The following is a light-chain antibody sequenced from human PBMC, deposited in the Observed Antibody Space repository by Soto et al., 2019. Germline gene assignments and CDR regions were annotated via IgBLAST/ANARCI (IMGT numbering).Light chain of an antibody. CDR1: QSVSSSY. Sequence: EIVLTQSPGTLSLSPGERATLSCRASQSVSSSYLARYQQKPGQAPRLLIYGASSRATGIPARFSGSGSGTDFTLTISRLEPEDFAVYYCQQYGSSGTFGHGTKVDIK. CDR2: GAS. J-gene: IGKJ1*01. V-gene: IGKV3-20*01. CDR3: QQYGSSGT.